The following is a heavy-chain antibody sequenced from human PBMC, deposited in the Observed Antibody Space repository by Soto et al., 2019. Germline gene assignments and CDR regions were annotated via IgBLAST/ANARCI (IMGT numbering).Heavy chain of an antibody. CDR1: GFTFSNAW. CDR2: IKSKTDGGTT. D-gene: IGHD6-19*01. J-gene: IGHJ6*03. V-gene: IGHV3-15*01. Sequence: GGSLRLSCAASGFTFSNAWMSWVRQAPGKGLEWVGRIKSKTDGGTTDYAAPVKGRFTISRDDSKNTLYLQMNSLKTEDTAVYYCTTGPWLTLYYYYMDVWGKGTTVTVSS. CDR3: TTGPWLTLYYYYMDV.